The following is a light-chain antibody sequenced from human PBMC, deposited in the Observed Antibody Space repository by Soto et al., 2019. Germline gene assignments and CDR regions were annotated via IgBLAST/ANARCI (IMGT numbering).Light chain of an antibody. CDR3: QQYVGSPET. V-gene: IGKV3-20*01. J-gene: IGKJ1*01. CDR1: QSVSKY. CDR2: GAS. Sequence: EIVLTQSPGTLALSPGEGATLSCRASQSVSKYLAWYQQKPGQAPRLLIYGASSRATGIPDSFSGSGSGTDFTLTISRLEPEDFAVYYCQQYVGSPETFGKGTKV.